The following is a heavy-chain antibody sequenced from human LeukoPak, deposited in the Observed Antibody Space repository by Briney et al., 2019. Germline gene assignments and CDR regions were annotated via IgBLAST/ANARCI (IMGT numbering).Heavy chain of an antibody. CDR3: ARVVYGDYYFDY. CDR1: GGSTSSGDYY. D-gene: IGHD4-17*01. Sequence: PSQTLSLTCTVSGGSTSSGDYYWSWIRQPPGKGLEWIGYIYYSGSIYYNPSLKSRVTISVDTSKNQFSLKLSSVTAADTAVYYCARVVYGDYYFDYWGQGTLVTVSS. V-gene: IGHV4-30-4*01. CDR2: IYYSGSI. J-gene: IGHJ4*02.